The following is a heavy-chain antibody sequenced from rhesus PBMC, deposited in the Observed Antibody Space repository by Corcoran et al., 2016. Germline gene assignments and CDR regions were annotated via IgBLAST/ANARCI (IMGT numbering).Heavy chain of an antibody. CDR2: IYGSGSSN. J-gene: IGHJ2*01. V-gene: IGHV4-169*01. Sequence: QLQLQESGPGLVKPSETLSVTCAVSGGSISRGYWSWIRQAPGKGLEWIGDIYGSGSSNNYNHSLKSRVTLSVGTSKNQISLKLRYVTAADTAVYYCARCGIQWFFDLWGPGTPITISS. CDR1: GGSISRGY. CDR3: ARCGIQWFFDL. D-gene: IGHD4-23*01.